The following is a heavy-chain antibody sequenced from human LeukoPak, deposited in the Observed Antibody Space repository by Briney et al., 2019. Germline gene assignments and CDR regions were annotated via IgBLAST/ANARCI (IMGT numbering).Heavy chain of an antibody. V-gene: IGHV4-34*01. D-gene: IGHD2-2*03. CDR1: GGSFSGYY. CDR2: INHSGST. Sequence: SETLSLTCAVYGGSFSGYYWSWIRQPPGKGLEWIGEINHSGSTNYNPSLKSRVTISVDTSKNQFSLKLSSVTAADTAVYYCARARRRVDIVVVPAAPRPLPNWFDPWGQGTLVTVSS. CDR3: ARARRRVDIVVVPAAPRPLPNWFDP. J-gene: IGHJ5*02.